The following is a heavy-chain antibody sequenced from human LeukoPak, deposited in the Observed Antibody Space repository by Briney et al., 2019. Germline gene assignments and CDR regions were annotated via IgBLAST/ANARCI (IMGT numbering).Heavy chain of an antibody. D-gene: IGHD4-17*01. CDR1: GFTFSSYA. CDR3: AKDPATVTTLWYFDY. V-gene: IGHV3-23*01. Sequence: GGSLRLSCAASGFTFSSYAMSWVRQAPGKGLEWVSTISGSGGSTYYADSVKGRFTISRDNSKITLYLQMNSLRAEDTAVYYCAKDPATVTTLWYFDYWGQGTLVTVSS. J-gene: IGHJ4*02. CDR2: ISGSGGST.